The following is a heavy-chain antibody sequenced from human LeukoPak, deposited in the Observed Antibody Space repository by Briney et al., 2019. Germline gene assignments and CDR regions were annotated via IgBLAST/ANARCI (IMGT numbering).Heavy chain of an antibody. V-gene: IGHV4-39*01. CDR1: GGSISSSNYY. CDR2: IYYGGST. CDR3: ARHGRGYTYGYPFDS. J-gene: IGHJ4*02. Sequence: PSGTLSLTCTVSGGSISSSNYYWGWIRQPPGKGLEWIGTIYYGGSTYYNPSLKSRVSISVDTSKNQFSLRLSSVTAADTAVFFCARHGRGYTYGYPFDSWGQGTLVTVSS. D-gene: IGHD5-18*01.